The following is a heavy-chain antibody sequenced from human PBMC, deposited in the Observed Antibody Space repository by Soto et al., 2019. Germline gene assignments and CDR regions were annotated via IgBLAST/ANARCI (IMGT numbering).Heavy chain of an antibody. CDR3: ARGSGPMIEWH. D-gene: IGHD3-22*01. Sequence: ASVKVSCKASGYTFTSYAMHWVRQAPGQRLEWMGWIYAGNGNTKYSQKFQGRVTITRDTSASTAYMELSSLRSEDTAVYYCARGSGPMIEWHWGQGTLVTVSS. CDR2: IYAGNGNT. J-gene: IGHJ4*02. V-gene: IGHV1-3*01. CDR1: GYTFTSYA.